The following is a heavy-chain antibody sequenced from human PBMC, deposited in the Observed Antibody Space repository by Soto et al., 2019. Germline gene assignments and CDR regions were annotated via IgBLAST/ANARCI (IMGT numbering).Heavy chain of an antibody. CDR2: ISAYNADT. CDR1: GYGTNSYS. CDR3: ARAYCSSTSCYFPPGDYYYGMDV. V-gene: IGHV1-18*01. J-gene: IGHJ6*02. D-gene: IGHD2-2*01. Sequence: ASVKVSCKALGYGTNSYSITWVRQAPGQGLEWMGWISAYNADTKVEQTFQGRVTMTTDTSTSTAYMELRSLRSDDTAVYYCARAYCSSTSCYFPPGDYYYGMDVWGQGTTVTVSS.